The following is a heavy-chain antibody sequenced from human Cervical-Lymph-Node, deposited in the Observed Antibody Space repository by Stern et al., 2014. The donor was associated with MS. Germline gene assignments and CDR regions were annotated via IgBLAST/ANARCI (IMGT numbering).Heavy chain of an antibody. Sequence: VQLVESGGGVVQPGRSLRLSCAASGFSFSAYTMHWVRQAPGKGLEWVAFISYDGRSTYYADSVKGRFTISRNNFKNTLYVQMDSLKTEDMAVYYCASEDRLGAQDYWGQGTMVTVSS. J-gene: IGHJ4*02. CDR1: GFSFSAYT. D-gene: IGHD1-26*01. CDR3: ASEDRLGAQDY. V-gene: IGHV3-30*04. CDR2: ISYDGRST.